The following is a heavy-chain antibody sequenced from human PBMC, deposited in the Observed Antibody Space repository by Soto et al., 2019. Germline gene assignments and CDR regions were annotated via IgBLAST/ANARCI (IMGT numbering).Heavy chain of an antibody. CDR3: VSSSLELRFLEWLPTPPDY. CDR1: GYTFTSYG. CDR2: ISAYNGNT. V-gene: IGHV1-18*01. Sequence: QVQLVQSGAEVKKPGASVKVSCKASGYTFTSYGISWVRQAPGQGLEWMGWISAYNGNTNYAQKLQGRVTMTTDTSTSTAYMELRSLRSDDTAVYYCVSSSLELRFLEWLPTPPDYWGQGTLVTVSS. D-gene: IGHD3-3*01. J-gene: IGHJ4*02.